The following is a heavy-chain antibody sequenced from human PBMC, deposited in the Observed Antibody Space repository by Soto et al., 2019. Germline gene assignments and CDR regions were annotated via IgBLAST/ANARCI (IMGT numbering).Heavy chain of an antibody. V-gene: IGHV4-59*01. D-gene: IGHD3-9*01. Sequence: SETLSLTCTVSGGSISSYYWSWIRQPPGKGQEWIGDISYSGGTNYNPSLKSRVTISVDTSKNQFSLKLSSVTAADTAVYYCARGLRYFDYYYYYMDVWGKGTTVTVSS. J-gene: IGHJ6*03. CDR2: ISYSGGT. CDR1: GGSISSYY. CDR3: ARGLRYFDYYYYYMDV.